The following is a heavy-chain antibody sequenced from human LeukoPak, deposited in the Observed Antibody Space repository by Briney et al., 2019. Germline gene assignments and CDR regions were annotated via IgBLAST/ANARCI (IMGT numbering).Heavy chain of an antibody. CDR2: IIPMFGTS. CDR1: GGTSSEFA. CDR3: ARLTGYSSESWFDP. D-gene: IGHD3-9*01. V-gene: IGHV1-69*13. J-gene: IGHJ5*02. Sequence: SVKVSCKASGGTSSEFAISWVRQAPEQGLEWMGGIIPMFGTSNYAQKFQGRLTITADEYTSTVYLEVNNLTSEDTAVYYCARLTGYSSESWFDPWGQGTLVTVSS.